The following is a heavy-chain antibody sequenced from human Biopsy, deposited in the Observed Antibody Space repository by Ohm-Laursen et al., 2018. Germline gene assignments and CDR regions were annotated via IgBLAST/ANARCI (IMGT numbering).Heavy chain of an antibody. CDR1: GYSISSDYR. D-gene: IGHD6-19*01. CDR3: ARVGSGWAPFDK. Sequence: SDTLSLTWAVSGYSISSDYRWGWIRQAPGKTLEWLGNIFKDGNTHYNPSLRSRLIISIDTSKNQLSLMMTSVSGADTAVYFCARVGSGWAPFDKWGPGTLVTVSS. V-gene: IGHV4-38-2*01. CDR2: IFKDGNT. J-gene: IGHJ4*02.